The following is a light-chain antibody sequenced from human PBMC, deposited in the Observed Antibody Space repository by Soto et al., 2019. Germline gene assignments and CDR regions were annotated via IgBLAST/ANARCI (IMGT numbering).Light chain of an antibody. CDR1: QDISNY. V-gene: IGKV1-33*01. CDR3: QQYDNLPLT. J-gene: IGKJ4*01. Sequence: DIQMTQSPSSLSASVGDRVTITCQASQDISNYLNWYQQKPGKAPKLLIYDASNLETGVPSRFSGSGSGTDFXFTIXXXXXEDIATYYCQQYDNLPLTFGGGTKVEIK. CDR2: DAS.